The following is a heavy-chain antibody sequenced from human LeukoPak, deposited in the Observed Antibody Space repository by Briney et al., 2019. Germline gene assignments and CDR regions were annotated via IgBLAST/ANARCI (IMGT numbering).Heavy chain of an antibody. CDR2: ISYDGSNK. Sequence: HPGGSLRLSCAASGFTFSSYGMHWVRQAPGKGLEWVAVISYDGSNKYYADSVKGRFTISRDNSKNTLYLQMNSLRAEDTAVYYCAKVSVGYCSSTSCYELDPWAREPWSPSPQ. V-gene: IGHV3-30*18. CDR3: AKVSVGYCSSTSCYELDP. D-gene: IGHD2-2*01. CDR1: GFTFSSYG. J-gene: IGHJ5*02.